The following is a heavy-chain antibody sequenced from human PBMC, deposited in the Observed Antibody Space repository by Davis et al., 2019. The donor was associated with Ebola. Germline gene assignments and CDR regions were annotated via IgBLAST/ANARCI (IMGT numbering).Heavy chain of an antibody. D-gene: IGHD3-9*01. CDR2: INYRGST. CDR1: GGSISSYY. Sequence: MPGGSLRLSCTVSGGSISSYYWGWIRQPPGRGLDWIGYINYRGSTNYNPSLKSRVTISVDTSKNQFSLKLTSVTAADTALYLCARVNAVTGYSRFDPWGQGTLVTVSS. CDR3: ARVNAVTGYSRFDP. V-gene: IGHV4-59*01. J-gene: IGHJ5*02.